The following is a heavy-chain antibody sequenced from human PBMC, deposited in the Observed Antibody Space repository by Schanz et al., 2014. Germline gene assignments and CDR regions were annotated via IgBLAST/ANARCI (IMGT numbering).Heavy chain of an antibody. CDR3: ARGYSGYSHFEY. CDR2: INTNTANP. V-gene: IGHV7-4-1*01. Sequence: QVQLVQSGSELKKPGASVKVSCKASGYTFAMYDMNWVRQAPGQGLEWMGWINTNTANPTYAQGFTGRFVYKLDASVTTAYLEIRSLKAEDTAVYYCARGYSGYSHFEYWGQGALVTVSS. D-gene: IGHD5-12*01. CDR1: GYTFAMYD. J-gene: IGHJ4*02.